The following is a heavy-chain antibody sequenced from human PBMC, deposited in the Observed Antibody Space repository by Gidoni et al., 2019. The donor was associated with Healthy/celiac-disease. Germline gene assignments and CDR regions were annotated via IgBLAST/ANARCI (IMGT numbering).Heavy chain of an antibody. CDR1: AFSLSTSGMC. CDR2: IDWDDDQ. J-gene: IGHJ6*02. V-gene: IGHV2-70*01. CDR3: ARISRGSYYNVPLYYYGMDV. D-gene: IGHD3-10*01. Sequence: QATLRESGPALVKPTQTLTLTCTFSAFSLSTSGMCVSWIRLSPGKAQEWLALIDWDDDQYYSTSLKTRLTISKDTAKNQVVLTMTNMDPVDTATYYCARISRGSYYNVPLYYYGMDVWGQGTTVTVSS.